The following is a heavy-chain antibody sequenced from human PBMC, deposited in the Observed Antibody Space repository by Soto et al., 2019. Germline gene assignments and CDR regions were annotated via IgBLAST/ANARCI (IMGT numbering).Heavy chain of an antibody. D-gene: IGHD1-7*01. CDR3: ARCITGTTVYFDY. J-gene: IGHJ4*02. V-gene: IGHV3-7*05. Sequence: PGGSLRLSCAASGFTFSSYWMSWVRQAPGKGLEWVANIKQDGSEKYYVDSVKGRFTISRDNAKNSLYLQMNSLRAEDTAVYYCARCITGTTVYFDYWGQGTLVTVSS. CDR2: IKQDGSEK. CDR1: GFTFSSYW.